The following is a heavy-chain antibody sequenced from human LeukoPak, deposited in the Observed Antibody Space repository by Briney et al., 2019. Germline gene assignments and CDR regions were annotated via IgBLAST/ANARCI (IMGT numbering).Heavy chain of an antibody. V-gene: IGHV1-69*04. J-gene: IGHJ6*02. Sequence: ASVKVSCKASGGTFSSYAISWVRQAPGQGLEWMGRIIPILGIANYAQKFQGRVTITADKSTSTAYMELSSLRSEDTAVYYCARDLVNTIFGVVTIENYYYYGMDVWGQGITVTVSS. D-gene: IGHD3-3*01. CDR3: ARDLVNTIFGVVTIENYYYYGMDV. CDR2: IIPILGIA. CDR1: GGTFSSYA.